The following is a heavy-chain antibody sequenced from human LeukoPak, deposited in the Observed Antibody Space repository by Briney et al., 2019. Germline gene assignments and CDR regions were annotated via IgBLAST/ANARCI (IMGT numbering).Heavy chain of an antibody. D-gene: IGHD3-10*01. J-gene: IGHJ4*02. CDR1: GYTFTGYY. Sequence: ASVKVSFKASGYTFTGYYMHWVRQAPGQGLEWMGWINPNSGGTNYAQKFQGRVTMTRDTSISTAYMELSRLRSDDTAVYYCARDRQLLWFGELSHYYFDYWGQGTLVTVSS. CDR3: ARDRQLLWFGELSHYYFDY. CDR2: INPNSGGT. V-gene: IGHV1-2*02.